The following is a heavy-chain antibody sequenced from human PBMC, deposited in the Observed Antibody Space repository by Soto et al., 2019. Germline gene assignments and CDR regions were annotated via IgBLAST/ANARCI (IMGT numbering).Heavy chain of an antibody. V-gene: IGHV1-69*02. Sequence: QVQLVQSGAEVKRPGSSVKVSCKASGDTFNFYSINWVRQAPGLGLEWMGRVNPIVSMSNYAQKFQGRDTMTAHKSTSTAYMELTSIRYEDTAIYYCASSYGSGYRAFDYWGQGALVTVSS. J-gene: IGHJ4*02. CDR3: ASSYGSGYRAFDY. CDR1: GDTFNFYS. D-gene: IGHD3-10*01. CDR2: VNPIVSMS.